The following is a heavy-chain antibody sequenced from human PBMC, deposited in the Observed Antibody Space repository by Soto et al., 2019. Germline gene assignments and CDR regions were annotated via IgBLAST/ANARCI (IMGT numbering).Heavy chain of an antibody. CDR1: GGSISSGGYY. Sequence: SETLSLTCTVSGGSISSGGYYWSWIRQHPGKGLEWIGYIYHSGSTYYNPSLKSRVTISVDRSKNQFSLKLSSVTAADTAVYYCARGADMYYDFWSGYYRYYYGMDVWGQGTTVTVSS. CDR2: IYHSGST. D-gene: IGHD3-3*01. CDR3: ARGADMYYDFWSGYYRYYYGMDV. V-gene: IGHV4-30-2*01. J-gene: IGHJ6*02.